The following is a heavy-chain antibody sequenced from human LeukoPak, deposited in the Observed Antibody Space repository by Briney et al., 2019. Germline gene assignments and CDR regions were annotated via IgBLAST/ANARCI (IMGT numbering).Heavy chain of an antibody. D-gene: IGHD4-17*01. CDR1: GYTFTTFD. Sequence: ASVKVSCRSSGYTFTTFDINWVRQASGQGLEYMGWMNPKNGNTGYAQKFQGRVAMTRSLSITTPYMELSNLTSEDTAVYYCATAGSLGDYKWGQGSLVTVSS. V-gene: IGHV1-8*01. J-gene: IGHJ4*02. CDR3: ATAGSLGDYK. CDR2: MNPKNGNT.